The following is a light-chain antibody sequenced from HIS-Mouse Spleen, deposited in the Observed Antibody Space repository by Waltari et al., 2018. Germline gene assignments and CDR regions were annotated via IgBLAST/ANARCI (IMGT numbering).Light chain of an antibody. J-gene: IGLJ3*02. Sequence: QSVLTQPPSASGTPGQRVTISCSGSSSNIGSNYVYWYQQLPGTAPKLLIYRNKQRPAGFPDRFSGSKSGTSASLAISGLRSEDEADYDGAAWDDSLSGPVFGGGTKLTVL. CDR3: AAWDDSLSGPV. CDR1: SSNIGSNY. CDR2: RNK. V-gene: IGLV1-47*01.